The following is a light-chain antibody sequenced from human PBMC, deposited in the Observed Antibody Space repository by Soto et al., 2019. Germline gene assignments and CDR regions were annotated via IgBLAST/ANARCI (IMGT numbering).Light chain of an antibody. CDR3: SSYTSSSVV. V-gene: IGLV2-18*02. Sequence: QSALTQPPSVSGSPGQSVTISCTGTSSDVGSYNRVSWYQQPPGTAPKLMIYEVSNRPSGVPDRFSGSKSGNTASLTISGLQAEDAADYYCSSYTSSSVVFGGGTKLTVL. CDR2: EVS. CDR1: SSDVGSYNR. J-gene: IGLJ2*01.